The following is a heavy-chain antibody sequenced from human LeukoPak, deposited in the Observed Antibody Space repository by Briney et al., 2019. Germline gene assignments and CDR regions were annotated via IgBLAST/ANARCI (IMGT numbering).Heavy chain of an antibody. V-gene: IGHV4-59*01. Sequence: SETLSLTCTVSGDSISSYYLSWIRQPPGKGLEWIAYVTYSGSANYHSSLKSRVTISLDTSKNQFSLKLTSVTAADTAVYYCARRKGMYSSSYRQGAGFDYWGQGTLVTVSS. D-gene: IGHD6-13*01. CDR3: ARRKGMYSSSYRQGAGFDY. J-gene: IGHJ4*02. CDR2: VTYSGSA. CDR1: GDSISSYY.